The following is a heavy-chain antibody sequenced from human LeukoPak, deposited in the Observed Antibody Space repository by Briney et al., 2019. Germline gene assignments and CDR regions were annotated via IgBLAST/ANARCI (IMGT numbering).Heavy chain of an antibody. Sequence: SETLSLTCTVSGGSISSSSYYWGWIRQPPGKGLEWIGSIYYSGSTYYNPSLKSRVTISVDTSKNQFSLKLSSVTAADTAVYYCARHVTTVVTSFDYWGQGTLVTVSS. J-gene: IGHJ4*02. CDR2: IYYSGST. CDR1: GGSISSSSYY. CDR3: ARHVTTVVTSFDY. D-gene: IGHD4-23*01. V-gene: IGHV4-39*01.